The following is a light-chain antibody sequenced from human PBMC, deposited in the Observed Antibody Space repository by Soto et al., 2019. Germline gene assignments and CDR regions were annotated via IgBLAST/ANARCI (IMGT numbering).Light chain of an antibody. CDR2: GAS. J-gene: IGKJ4*01. CDR3: QQYGSSPST. Sequence: ENLLTQSPGTLSLSPRERATLSCRASQSVSSSFLAWYQQKPGQAPRLLIYGASSRTTGIPDRFSGSGSGTDFTLTISRLEPEDFAVYYCQQYGSSPSTFGGGTKVDIK. V-gene: IGKV3-20*01. CDR1: QSVSSSF.